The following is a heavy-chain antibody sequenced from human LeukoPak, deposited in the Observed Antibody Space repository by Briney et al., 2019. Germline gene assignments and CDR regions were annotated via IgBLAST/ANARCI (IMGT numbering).Heavy chain of an antibody. D-gene: IGHD3-3*01. V-gene: IGHV1-18*04. J-gene: IGHJ4*02. CDR1: GYTFTSYY. Sequence: ASVKVSCKASGYTFTSYYMHWVRQAPGQGLEWMGWISAYNGNTNYAQKLQGRVTMTTDTSTSTAYMELRSLRSDDTAVYYCARVRQPIFGVVIIPPPDFDYWGQGTLVTVSS. CDR2: ISAYNGNT. CDR3: ARVRQPIFGVVIIPPPDFDY.